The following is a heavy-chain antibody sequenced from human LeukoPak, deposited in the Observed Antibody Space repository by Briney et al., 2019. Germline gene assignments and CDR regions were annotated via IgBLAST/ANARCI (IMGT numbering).Heavy chain of an antibody. CDR1: GFTFSNYA. CDR3: ARDVGDF. J-gene: IGHJ4*02. Sequence: GGSLRLSCVASGFTFSNYALTWIRQAPGKGLEWVSAISGSAGSTHYADSVKGRFTISRDNSKNTLYLQMNSLRAEDTAVYYCARDVGDFWGQGTLVTVSS. D-gene: IGHD2-15*01. CDR2: ISGSAGST. V-gene: IGHV3-23*01.